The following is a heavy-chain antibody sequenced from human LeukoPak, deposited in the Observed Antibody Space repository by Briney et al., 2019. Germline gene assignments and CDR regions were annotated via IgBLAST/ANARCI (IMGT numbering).Heavy chain of an antibody. V-gene: IGHV4-59*01. D-gene: IGHD3-22*01. Sequence: SETLSLTRTVSGGSLIGSYWTWIRQSPGGGLEYIGYIYNTVDVNYSPSLKSRVTISIAMSRSQFSLRLTSVTAADTAIYYCARSRNYDSTGYNPTYYFDSWGQGALVTVSS. J-gene: IGHJ4*02. CDR3: ARSRNYDSTGYNPTYYFDS. CDR2: IYNTVDV. CDR1: GGSLIGSY.